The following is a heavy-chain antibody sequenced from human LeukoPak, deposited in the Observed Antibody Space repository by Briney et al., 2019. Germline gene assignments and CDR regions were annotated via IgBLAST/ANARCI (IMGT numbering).Heavy chain of an antibody. CDR1: VRSFRGYY. V-gene: IGHV4-34*01. CDR3: ARNRNSPWIQLWHLDY. CDR2: INHSGST. J-gene: IGHJ4*02. Sequence: SETLSLTCALYVRSFRGYYWSWIRQPPGKGLEWIGEINHSGSTNYNPSLKSRVTLSVDPFKNQSSLKLRPLTAPGPAVYYCARNRNSPWIQLWHLDYWGQGTLVTVSS. D-gene: IGHD5-18*01.